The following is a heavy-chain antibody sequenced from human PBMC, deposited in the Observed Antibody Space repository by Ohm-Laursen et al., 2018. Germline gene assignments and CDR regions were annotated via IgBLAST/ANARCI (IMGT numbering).Heavy chain of an antibody. CDR3: ARVVVVSIPYYYYGMDV. Sequence: PPETLSLTWAVYGGSFSGYYWSWIRQPPGKGLEWIGEINHSGSTNYNPSLKSRVTISVDTSKNQFSLKLSSVTAADTAVYYCARVVVVSIPYYYYGMDVWGQGTTVTVSS. J-gene: IGHJ6*02. CDR1: GGSFSGYY. V-gene: IGHV4-34*01. D-gene: IGHD3-22*01. CDR2: INHSGST.